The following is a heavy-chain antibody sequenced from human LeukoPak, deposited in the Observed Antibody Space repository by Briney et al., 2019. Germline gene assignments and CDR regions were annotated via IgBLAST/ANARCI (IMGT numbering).Heavy chain of an antibody. Sequence: GGSLRLSCAASDFDFITYAMSWVRQAPGKGLEWVSTISGGGDVTYYADSVKGRFTISRDNSKNTLYLQMNSLRVEDTAVYYCARDSSMLRGPLVIYYFDFWGQGTLVTVSS. CDR2: ISGGGDVT. J-gene: IGHJ4*02. CDR1: DFDFITYA. V-gene: IGHV3-23*01. CDR3: ARDSSMLRGPLVIYYFDF. D-gene: IGHD3-10*01.